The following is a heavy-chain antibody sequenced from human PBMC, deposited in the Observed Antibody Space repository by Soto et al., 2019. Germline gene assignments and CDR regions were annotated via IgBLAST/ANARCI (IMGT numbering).Heavy chain of an antibody. CDR3: ARATVTRVDY. CDR2: IYHSGST. D-gene: IGHD4-17*01. CDR1: GGSISSGGYS. V-gene: IGHV4-30-2*01. J-gene: IGHJ4*02. Sequence: PSETLSLTCAVSGGSISSGGYSWSWIRQPPGKGLEWIGYIYHSGSTYYNPSLKSRVTISVDRSKNQFSLKLSSVTAADTAVYYCARATVTRVDYWGQGTRVTVSS.